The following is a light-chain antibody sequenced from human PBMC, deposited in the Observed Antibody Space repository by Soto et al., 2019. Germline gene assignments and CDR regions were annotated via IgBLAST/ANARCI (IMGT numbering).Light chain of an antibody. J-gene: IGKJ4*01. Sequence: DIQMTQSPSSLSAYVGDRVTITCRASQSISSYLNWYQQKPGKAPKLLIYAASSLQSGVPSRFSGSGSGTDFTLTISSLQPEDFATYYCQQSYSTPPTFGGGTKVDIK. CDR1: QSISSY. V-gene: IGKV1-39*01. CDR2: AAS. CDR3: QQSYSTPPT.